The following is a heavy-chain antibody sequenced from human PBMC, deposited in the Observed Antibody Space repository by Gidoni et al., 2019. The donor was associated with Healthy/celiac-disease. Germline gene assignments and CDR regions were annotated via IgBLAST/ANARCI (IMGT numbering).Heavy chain of an antibody. Sequence: QLQLQESGPGLAKPSEPLSLTCTFSRGSISSSSYYWGWIRQPPGKGLEWIGSIYYSGSTYYNPSLKSRVTISVDTSKNQFSLKLSSVTAADTAVYYCARQADMVRGSPPGDWGQGTLVTVSS. D-gene: IGHD3-10*01. CDR2: IYYSGST. V-gene: IGHV4-39*01. CDR1: RGSISSSSYY. J-gene: IGHJ4*02. CDR3: ARQADMVRGSPPGD.